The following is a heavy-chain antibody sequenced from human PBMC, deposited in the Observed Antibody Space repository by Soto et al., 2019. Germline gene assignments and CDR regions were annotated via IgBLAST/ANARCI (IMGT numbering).Heavy chain of an antibody. Sequence: EVQLVESGGGLVQPGGSLRLSCVASGFTFSSYSMNWVRQAPGKGLEWVSYISASSTTMYYSDSVKGRFTISRDNAKNSLYLQMNSLRDEDTALYYCARWGNSADYWGQGTLVTVSS. D-gene: IGHD4-4*01. CDR1: GFTFSSYS. V-gene: IGHV3-48*02. CDR2: ISASSTTM. J-gene: IGHJ4*02. CDR3: ARWGNSADY.